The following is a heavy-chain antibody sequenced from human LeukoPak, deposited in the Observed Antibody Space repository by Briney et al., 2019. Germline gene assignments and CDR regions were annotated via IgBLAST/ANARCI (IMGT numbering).Heavy chain of an antibody. CDR3: ARDRDSGWSTFDY. J-gene: IGHJ4*02. CDR2: ISSSSSYI. CDR1: GFTFSSYS. D-gene: IGHD6-19*01. Sequence: GGSLRLSCAASGFTFSSYSMSWVRQAPGKGLEWVSSISSSSSYIYYADSVKGRFTISRDNAKNSLYLQMNSLRAEDTAVYYCARDRDSGWSTFDYWGQGTLVTVSS. V-gene: IGHV3-21*01.